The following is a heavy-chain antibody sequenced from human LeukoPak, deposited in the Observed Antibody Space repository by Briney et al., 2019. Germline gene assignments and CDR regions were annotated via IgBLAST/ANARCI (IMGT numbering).Heavy chain of an antibody. V-gene: IGHV3-21*01. CDR3: AELGITMIGGV. CDR1: GFTFSSYS. CDR2: ITTSSSYM. Sequence: GGSLRLSCAASGFTFSSYSMNWVRQAPGKGLEWVSSITTSSSYMYYADSVKGRFTISRDNAKNSLYLQMNTLRAEDTAVYYCAELGITMIGGVWGKGTTVTISS. D-gene: IGHD3-10*02. J-gene: IGHJ6*04.